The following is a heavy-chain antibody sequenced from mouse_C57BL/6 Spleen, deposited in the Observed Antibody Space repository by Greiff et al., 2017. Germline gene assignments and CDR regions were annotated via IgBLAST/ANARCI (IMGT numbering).Heavy chain of an antibody. CDR3: ARSASTLVATNFDY. D-gene: IGHD1-1*01. Sequence: QVQLQQSGAELVKPGASVTLSCKASGYTFTSYWMHWVKQRPGQGLEWIGMIHPNSGSTNYNEKFKSKATLTVDKSSSTAYMQLSSLTSEDSAVYYCARSASTLVATNFDYWGQGTTLTVSS. V-gene: IGHV1-64*01. CDR1: GYTFTSYW. J-gene: IGHJ2*01. CDR2: IHPNSGST.